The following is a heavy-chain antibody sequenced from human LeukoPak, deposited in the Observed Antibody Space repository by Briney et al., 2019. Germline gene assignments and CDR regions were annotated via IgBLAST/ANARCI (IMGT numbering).Heavy chain of an antibody. CDR3: ARDNDSRDPPHFDY. D-gene: IGHD3-16*01. Sequence: ASVKVSCKASGYTFTNYYIHWVRQAPGQGLECMGLINPSGGSTSYAQKFQGRVTMTRDKSTRTAYMELSSLRSEDTAVYYCARDNDSRDPPHFDYWGQGTLVTVSS. V-gene: IGHV1-46*01. CDR2: INPSGGST. J-gene: IGHJ4*02. CDR1: GYTFTNYY.